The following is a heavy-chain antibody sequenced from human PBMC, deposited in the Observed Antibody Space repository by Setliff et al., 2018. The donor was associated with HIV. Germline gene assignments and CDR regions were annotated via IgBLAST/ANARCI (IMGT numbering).Heavy chain of an antibody. CDR3: APIRDGYNYFFDH. CDR1: GFTFSAYV. Sequence: GGSLRLSCAASGFTFSAYVMSWIRQAPGRGPEWVSAISARSDYSYAADSMKGRFTTSRDNSKNTLYLQMTDLRAEDTAIYYCAPIRDGYNYFFDHWGQGTLVTVSS. V-gene: IGHV3-23*01. CDR2: ISARSDYS. D-gene: IGHD5-12*01. J-gene: IGHJ4*02.